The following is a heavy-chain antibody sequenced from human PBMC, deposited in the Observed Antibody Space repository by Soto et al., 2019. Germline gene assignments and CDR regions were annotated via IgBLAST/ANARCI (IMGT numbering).Heavy chain of an antibody. CDR1: GFTFSSYA. CDR3: ARDGDYYDSSGYHPPHFDY. Sequence: PGGSLRLSCAASGFTFSSYAMHWVRQAPGKGLEWVAVISYDGSNKYYADSVKGRFTISRDNSKNTLYLQMNSLRAEDTAVYYCARDGDYYDSSGYHPPHFDYWGQGTLVTVSS. V-gene: IGHV3-30-3*01. CDR2: ISYDGSNK. D-gene: IGHD3-22*01. J-gene: IGHJ4*02.